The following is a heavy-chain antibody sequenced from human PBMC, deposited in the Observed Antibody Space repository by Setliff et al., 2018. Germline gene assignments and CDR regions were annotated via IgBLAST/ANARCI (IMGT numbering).Heavy chain of an antibody. D-gene: IGHD3-22*01. CDR1: GGSISSSSYY. V-gene: IGHV4-39*01. CDR2: IYYSGST. J-gene: IGHJ3*02. CDR3: ATLREYYYDSSGLFGAFDI. Sequence: KTSETLSLTCTVSGGSISSSSYYWGWIRQPPGKGLEWIGSIYYSGSTYYNPSLKSRVTISVDTSKNQFSLKLSSVTAADTAVYYRATLREYYYDSSGLFGAFDIWGQGTMVTVSS.